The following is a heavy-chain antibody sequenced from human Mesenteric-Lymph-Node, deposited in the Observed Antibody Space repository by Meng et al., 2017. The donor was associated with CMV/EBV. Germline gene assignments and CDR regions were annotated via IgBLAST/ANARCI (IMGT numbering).Heavy chain of an antibody. D-gene: IGHD1-7*01. CDR2: NSAYNGNT. CDR1: GYTFTSYG. V-gene: IGHV1-18*01. J-gene: IGHJ6*02. CDR3: ARGVFSGPKRELQTRKHDYYYYGMDV. Sequence: ASVKVSCKASGYTFTSYGINWVRQAPGQGLEWMGWNSAYNGNTNYAQKFQGRVTITADKSTSTAYMELSSLRSEDTAVYYCARGVFSGPKRELQTRKHDYYYYGMDVWGQGTTVTVSS.